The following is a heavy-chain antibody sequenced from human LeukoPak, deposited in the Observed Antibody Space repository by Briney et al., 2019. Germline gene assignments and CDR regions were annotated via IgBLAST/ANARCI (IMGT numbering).Heavy chain of an antibody. D-gene: IGHD6-19*01. Sequence: PGGSLRLSCAASEFTFNNYAMNWVRQAPGKGLEWVSAISGSGGSTYYADSVKGRFTISRDDSKNTLYLQMNSLRAEDTAVYHCAKPRSGWNYFDYWGQGTLVTVSS. V-gene: IGHV3-23*01. J-gene: IGHJ4*02. CDR1: EFTFNNYA. CDR3: AKPRSGWNYFDY. CDR2: ISGSGGST.